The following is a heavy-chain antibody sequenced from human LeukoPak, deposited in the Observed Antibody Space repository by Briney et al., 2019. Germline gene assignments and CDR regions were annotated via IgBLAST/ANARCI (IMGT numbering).Heavy chain of an antibody. Sequence: PGGSLRLSCAASGFTFSSYSMNWVRQAPGKGLEWVSSISSSSSYIYYADSVKGRFTISRDNAKNSLYLQMNSLRAEDTAVYYCARDSSGWYIWDYWGQGTLVTVFS. V-gene: IGHV3-21*01. CDR1: GFTFSSYS. J-gene: IGHJ4*02. CDR2: ISSSSSYI. CDR3: ARDSSGWYIWDY. D-gene: IGHD6-19*01.